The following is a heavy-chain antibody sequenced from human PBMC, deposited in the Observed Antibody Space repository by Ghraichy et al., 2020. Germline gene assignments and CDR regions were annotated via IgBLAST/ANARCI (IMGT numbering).Heavy chain of an antibody. CDR2: ISVSGGAT. CDR3: ARIAVSGRWYFDL. V-gene: IGHV3-23*01. J-gene: IGHJ2*01. D-gene: IGHD6-19*01. CDR1: EFTFSNCP. Sequence: GGSLRLSCAASEFTFSNCPMSWVRQAPGKRLEWVSSISVSGGATFYADSVQGRFTVSRDNSKNTLYLQMNSLRDDDTAVYSCARIAVSGRWYFDLWGRGTVVAVS.